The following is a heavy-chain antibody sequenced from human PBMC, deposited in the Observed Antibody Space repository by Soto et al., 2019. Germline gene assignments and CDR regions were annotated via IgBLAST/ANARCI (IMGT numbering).Heavy chain of an antibody. V-gene: IGHV4-31*03. D-gene: IGHD2-21*01. CDR3: ARVPGDLLFDY. CDR1: GGSISSGGYY. Sequence: PSETLSLTCTVSGGSISSGGYYWSWIRQHPGKGLEWIGYIFYSGSTYYNPSLKSRVTISVDTSKNQFSLKLSSVTAADTAVYYCARVPGDLLFDYWGQGTLVTVSS. CDR2: IFYSGST. J-gene: IGHJ4*02.